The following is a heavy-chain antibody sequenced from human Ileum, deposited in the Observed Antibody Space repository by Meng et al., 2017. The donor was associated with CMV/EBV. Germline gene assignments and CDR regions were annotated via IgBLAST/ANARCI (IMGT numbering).Heavy chain of an antibody. J-gene: IGHJ4*02. V-gene: IGHV4-39*07. D-gene: IGHD6-19*01. Sequence: QLPASGPRRLTPPAPLSLTCTASGDPSRNVSPSRAWFRPSPGKAPEWIGGMFFSGIADYNPSLKSRVTISLHATQKQFSLRLTSVTAADSAVYFCARDMTNQWFYYWGQGTLVTVSS. CDR2: MFFSGIA. CDR1: GDPSRNVSPS. CDR3: ARDMTNQWFYY.